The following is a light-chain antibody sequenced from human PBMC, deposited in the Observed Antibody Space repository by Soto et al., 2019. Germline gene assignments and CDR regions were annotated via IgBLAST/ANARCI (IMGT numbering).Light chain of an antibody. CDR2: KAS. J-gene: IGKJ4*01. CDR3: QQYKSYSLT. CDR1: QSISSW. Sequence: DIQMTQSPSTLSASIGDRVTITCRASQSISSWLAWYQQKPGKAPKLLIYKASSLERGVPSRFSGSGSGTDFTLAISSLQADDFATYYCQQYKSYSLTFGGGTKVEIK. V-gene: IGKV1-5*03.